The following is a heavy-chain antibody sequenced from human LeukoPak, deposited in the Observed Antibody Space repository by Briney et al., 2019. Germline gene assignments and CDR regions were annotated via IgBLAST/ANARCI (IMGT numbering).Heavy chain of an antibody. CDR1: GYTFTSYA. D-gene: IGHD2-2*01. Sequence: ASVRVSCKASGYTFTSYAMNWVRQAPGQGLKWMGWINTNTGNPTYAQGFTGRFVFSLDTSVSTAYLQISSLKAEDTAVYYCARDWEGYCSSTSCSKSNWGQGTLVTVSS. CDR2: INTNTGNP. V-gene: IGHV7-4-1*02. J-gene: IGHJ4*02. CDR3: ARDWEGYCSSTSCSKSN.